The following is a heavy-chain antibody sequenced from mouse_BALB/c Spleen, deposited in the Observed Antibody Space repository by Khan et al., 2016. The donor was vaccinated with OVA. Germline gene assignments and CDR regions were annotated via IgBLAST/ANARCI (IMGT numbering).Heavy chain of an antibody. CDR3: ARDRNYGNYWAMDY. Sequence: GQRQESGPGLVAPSQSLSITCTGSGFSLTTYGVHWVRQPPGKGLEWLGVIWAGGSTNFNSALMSRLSISKDNSKSQVFLKMNSLQTVDTAMYYCARDRNYGNYWAMDYWGQGTSVTVSS. J-gene: IGHJ4*01. CDR2: IWAGGST. V-gene: IGHV2-9*02. D-gene: IGHD2-1*01. CDR1: GFSLTTYG.